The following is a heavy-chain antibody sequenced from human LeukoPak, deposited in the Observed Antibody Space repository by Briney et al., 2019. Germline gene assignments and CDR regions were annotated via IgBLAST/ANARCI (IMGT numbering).Heavy chain of an antibody. Sequence: PSETLSLTCTVSGGSVRSYYWSWIRQPSGEGLEWIAYIHNSGGTNYNPSLKSRVTISVDTSKNQFSLKLRSVTAADTAVYYCVRDWEGFNFDIWGQGTMVTVSS. V-gene: IGHV4-59*02. CDR2: IHNSGGT. CDR3: VRDWEGFNFDI. D-gene: IGHD1-26*01. J-gene: IGHJ3*02. CDR1: GGSVRSYY.